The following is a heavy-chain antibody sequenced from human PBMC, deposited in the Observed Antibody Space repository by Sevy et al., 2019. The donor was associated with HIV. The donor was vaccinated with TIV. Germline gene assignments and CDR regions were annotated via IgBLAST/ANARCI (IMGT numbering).Heavy chain of an antibody. CDR1: GYTFSDSGYY. CDR2: INPKSGAT. D-gene: IGHD3-3*01. Sequence: ASVKVSCKASGYTFSDSGYYVHWVRQAPGQGLEWMGWINPKSGATNYAQKFQGRVTMTRDTSVSTANMELTRLTSDDTAVYYCVRESYDFWTGPVDYDYGMDVWGQGTTVTVSS. V-gene: IGHV1-2*02. CDR3: VRESYDFWTGPVDYDYGMDV. J-gene: IGHJ6*02.